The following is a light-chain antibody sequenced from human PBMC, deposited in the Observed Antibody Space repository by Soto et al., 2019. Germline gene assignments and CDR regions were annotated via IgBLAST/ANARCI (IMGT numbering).Light chain of an antibody. CDR1: QSVSSIY. Sequence: DIVLTQSPGTLSLSPGERATLSCRTSQSVSSIYLAWYQQKPGQAPRPLIYGASSRATGIPDRFSGSGSGTDFTLTMSRLEPEDFAVYFCQHYGSSSWTFGQGTKVEIK. CDR2: GAS. J-gene: IGKJ1*01. CDR3: QHYGSSSWT. V-gene: IGKV3-20*01.